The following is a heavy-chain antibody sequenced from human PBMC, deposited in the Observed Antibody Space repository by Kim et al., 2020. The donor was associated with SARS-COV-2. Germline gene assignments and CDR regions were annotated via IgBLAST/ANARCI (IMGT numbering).Heavy chain of an antibody. CDR2: ISGSGGST. CDR1: GFTFSSYA. CDR3: AKVGFYYYDSSGYPR. V-gene: IGHV3-23*01. D-gene: IGHD3-22*01. Sequence: GGSLRLSCAASGFTFSSYAMSWVRQAPGKGLEWVSAISGSGGSTYYADSVKGRFTISRDNSKNTLYLQMNSLRAEDTAVYYCAKVGFYYYDSSGYPRWGQGTLVTVSS. J-gene: IGHJ4*02.